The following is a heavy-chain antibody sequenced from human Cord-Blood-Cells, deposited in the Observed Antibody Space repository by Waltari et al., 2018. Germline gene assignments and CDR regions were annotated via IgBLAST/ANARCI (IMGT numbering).Heavy chain of an antibody. CDR1: GFTFGDYA. D-gene: IGHD3-10*01. J-gene: IGHJ4*02. CDR2: MRSKGYGGTT. V-gene: IGHV3-49*05. CDR3: TRGHGSGSYSTDFDY. Sequence: EVQLVESGGGLVKPGRSLRLSCTAAGFTFGDYAMSWFLQAPVQGLEWVGFMRSKGYGGTTEYAASVKGRFTISRDDSKSIAYLQMNSLKTEDTAVYYCTRGHGSGSYSTDFDYWGQGTLVTVSS.